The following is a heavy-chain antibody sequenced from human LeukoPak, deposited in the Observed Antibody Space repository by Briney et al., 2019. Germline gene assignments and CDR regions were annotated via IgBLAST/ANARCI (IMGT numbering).Heavy chain of an antibody. Sequence: KPTETLSLTCTVSGGSISSYYRSWIRQPPGKGLEWIGRIYTSGSTNYNPSLKSRVTISVDTSKNQFSLKLSSVTAADTAVYYCAREAIAVNWFDPWGQGTLVTVSS. CDR1: GGSISSYY. J-gene: IGHJ5*02. D-gene: IGHD6-19*01. V-gene: IGHV4-4*08. CDR3: AREAIAVNWFDP. CDR2: IYTSGST.